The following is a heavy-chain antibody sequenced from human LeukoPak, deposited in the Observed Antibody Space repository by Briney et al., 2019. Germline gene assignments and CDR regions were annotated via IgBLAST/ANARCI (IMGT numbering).Heavy chain of an antibody. CDR1: GGTFSSYA. J-gene: IGHJ4*02. CDR2: IIPILGIA. V-gene: IGHV1-69*04. D-gene: IGHD3-22*01. Sequence: ASVKVSCKASGGTFSSYAISWVRQAPGQGLEWMGRIIPILGIANYAQKFQGRVTITADKSTSTAYMELSSLRSEDTAVYYCARDDYYDSSGYLSYWGQGTLVTVSS. CDR3: ARDDYYDSSGYLSY.